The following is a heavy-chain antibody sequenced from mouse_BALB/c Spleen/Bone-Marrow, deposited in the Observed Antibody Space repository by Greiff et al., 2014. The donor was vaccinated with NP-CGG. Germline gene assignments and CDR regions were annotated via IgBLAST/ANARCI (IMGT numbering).Heavy chain of an antibody. V-gene: IGHV7-3*02. CDR2: IRNKANGYTT. Sequence: VQLKESGGGLVQPGGSLRLSCATSGFTFTDYYMSWVRQPPGKALEWLGFIRNKANGYTTEYSASVKGRFTISRDNSLSILYLQMNTLRAEDSATYYCARDIYGRDYWGQGTTLTVSS. D-gene: IGHD1-1*01. J-gene: IGHJ2*01. CDR3: ARDIYGRDY. CDR1: GFTFTDYY.